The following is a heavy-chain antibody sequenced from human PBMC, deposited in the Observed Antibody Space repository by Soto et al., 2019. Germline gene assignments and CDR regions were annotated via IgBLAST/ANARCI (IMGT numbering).Heavy chain of an antibody. Sequence: ASVKVSCKASGYTFTDYYMHWVRQAPEQGLEWMGWIHPSSGGTNYAQKFQGWVTMTRDTSISTVYMDLSRVKSDDTAVYFCARAGFTTVVKAHFDHWGQGTLVTVSS. CDR3: ARAGFTTVVKAHFDH. CDR1: GYTFTDYY. J-gene: IGHJ5*02. V-gene: IGHV1-2*04. CDR2: IHPSSGGT. D-gene: IGHD4-17*01.